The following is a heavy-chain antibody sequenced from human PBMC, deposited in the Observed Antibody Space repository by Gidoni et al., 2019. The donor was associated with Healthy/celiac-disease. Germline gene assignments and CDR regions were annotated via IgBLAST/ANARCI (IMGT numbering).Heavy chain of an antibody. CDR1: GYTFTGYY. V-gene: IGHV1-2*02. J-gene: IGHJ5*02. Sequence: QVQLVQSGAEVKKPGASVKVSCKASGYTFTGYYMHWVRQAPGQGLEWMGWINPNSGGTNYAQKFQGRVTMTRDTSISTAYMELSRLRSDDTAVYYCARRGVDDFWSGYYISSLGLSKDNWFDPWGQGTLVTVSS. CDR3: ARRGVDDFWSGYYISSLGLSKDNWFDP. CDR2: INPNSGGT. D-gene: IGHD3-3*01.